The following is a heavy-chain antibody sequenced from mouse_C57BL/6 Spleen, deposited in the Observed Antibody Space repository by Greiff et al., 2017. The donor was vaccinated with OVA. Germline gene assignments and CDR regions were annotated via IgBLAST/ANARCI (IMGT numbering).Heavy chain of an antibody. V-gene: IGHV1-15*01. CDR3: TRWDYYGSSYHYAMDY. CDR2: IDPETGGT. CDR1: GYTFTDYE. J-gene: IGHJ4*01. D-gene: IGHD1-1*01. Sequence: VQLQQSGAELVRPGASVTLSCKASGYTFTDYEMHWVKQTPVHGLEWIGAIDPETGGTAYNQKFKGKAILTADKSSSTAYMELRSLTSEDSAVYYCTRWDYYGSSYHYAMDYWGQGTSVTVSS.